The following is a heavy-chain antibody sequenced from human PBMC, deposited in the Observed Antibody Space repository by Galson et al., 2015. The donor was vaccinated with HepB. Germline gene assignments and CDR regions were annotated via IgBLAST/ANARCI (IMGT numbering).Heavy chain of an antibody. V-gene: IGHV5-51*03. CDR3: ARGGYCSSTSCYIYYYMDV. CDR1: GYSFTSYW. CDR2: IYPGDSDT. J-gene: IGHJ6*03. D-gene: IGHD2-2*02. Sequence: QSGAEVKKPGESLKISCKGSGYSFTSYWIGWVRQMPGKGLEWMGIIYPGDSDTRYSPSFQGQVTISADKSISTAYLQWSSLKASDTAMYYCARGGYCSSTSCYIYYYMDVWGKGTTVTVSS.